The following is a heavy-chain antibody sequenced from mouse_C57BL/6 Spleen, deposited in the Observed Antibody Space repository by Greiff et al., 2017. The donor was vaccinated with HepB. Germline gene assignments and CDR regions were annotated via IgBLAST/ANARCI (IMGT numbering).Heavy chain of an antibody. CDR2: ISYDGSN. D-gene: IGHD2-3*01. J-gene: IGHJ1*03. CDR1: GYSITSGYY. Sequence: VQLQQSGPGLVKPSQSLSLTCSVTGYSITSGYYWNWIRQFPGNKLEWMGYISYDGSNNYNPSLKNRISITRDTSKNQFFLKLNSVTTEDTATYYCARERGLYDGYYVWYFDVWGTGTTVTVSS. V-gene: IGHV3-6*01. CDR3: ARERGLYDGYYVWYFDV.